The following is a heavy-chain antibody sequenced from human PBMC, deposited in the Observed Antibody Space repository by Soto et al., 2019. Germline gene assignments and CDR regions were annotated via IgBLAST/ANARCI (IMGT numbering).Heavy chain of an antibody. CDR3: ARFLSPGPYGGWTYFDY. V-gene: IGHV1-18*01. J-gene: IGHJ4*02. CDR1: GYTFTSYG. Sequence: ASVKVSCKASGYTFTSYGISWVRQAPGQGLEWMGWISAYNGNTNYAQKLQGRVTMTTDTSTSTAYMELRSLRSDDTAVYYCARFLSPGPYGGWTYFDYWGQGTLVPSPQ. CDR2: ISAYNGNT. D-gene: IGHD4-17*01.